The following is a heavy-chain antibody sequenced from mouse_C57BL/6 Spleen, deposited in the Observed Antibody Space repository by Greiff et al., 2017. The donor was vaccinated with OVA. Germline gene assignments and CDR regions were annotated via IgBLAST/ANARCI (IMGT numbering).Heavy chain of an antibody. CDR2: IYPGDGDT. CDR1: GYAFSSSW. J-gene: IGHJ2*01. Sequence: QVQLQQSGPELVKPGASVKISCKASGYAFSSSWMNWVKQRPGKGLEWIGRIYPGDGDTNYNGKFKGKATLTADKSSSTAYMQLSSLTSEDSAVYCCGTGEMGDMDYWGQGTTLTVSS. V-gene: IGHV1-82*01. D-gene: IGHD4-1*01. CDR3: GTGEMGDMDY.